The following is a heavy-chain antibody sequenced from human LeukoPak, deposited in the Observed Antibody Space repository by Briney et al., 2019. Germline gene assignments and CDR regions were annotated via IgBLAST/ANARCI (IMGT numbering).Heavy chain of an antibody. Sequence: GGSLRLSCAASGFSFRSFEMSWVRQAPGKGLGCIAYVSSGSGTMYHADSVKGRFTISRDNANNSLYLQMNSLRAEDTAIYYCARSTELSDPYFYYGMDVWGQGTTVTISS. CDR3: ARSTELSDPYFYYGMDV. D-gene: IGHD1-26*01. V-gene: IGHV3-48*03. CDR2: VSSGSGTM. CDR1: GFSFRSFE. J-gene: IGHJ6*02.